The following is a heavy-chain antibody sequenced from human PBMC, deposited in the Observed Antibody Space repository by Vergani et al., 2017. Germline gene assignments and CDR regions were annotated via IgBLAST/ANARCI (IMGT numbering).Heavy chain of an antibody. CDR1: GGTFSSYT. D-gene: IGHD4-17*01. CDR3: AREDYGDYEPYYYYYGMDV. J-gene: IGHJ6*02. V-gene: IGHV1-69*08. Sequence: QVQLVQSGAEVKKPGSSVKVSCKASGGTFSSYTISWVRQAPGQGLEWMGRIIPILGIANYAQKFQGRVTITADKSTSTAYMELSSLRSEDTAVYYCAREDYGDYEPYYYYYGMDVWGQGTTVTVSS. CDR2: IIPILGIA.